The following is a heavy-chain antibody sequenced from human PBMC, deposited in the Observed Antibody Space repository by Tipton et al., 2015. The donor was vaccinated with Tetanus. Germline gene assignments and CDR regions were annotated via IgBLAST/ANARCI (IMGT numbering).Heavy chain of an antibody. Sequence: TLSLTCTVSGDSISRSSSYWGWIRQPPGRRLEWIGSISYSGITYYNPSLKSRVTMSGDTSTNHFSLRLTSVTAADAAVYYCTRHVVVAVPRWFDPWGQGTLVTVSS. CDR3: TRHVVVAVPRWFDP. CDR1: GDSISRSSSY. D-gene: IGHD2-15*01. V-gene: IGHV4-39*01. CDR2: ISYSGIT. J-gene: IGHJ5*02.